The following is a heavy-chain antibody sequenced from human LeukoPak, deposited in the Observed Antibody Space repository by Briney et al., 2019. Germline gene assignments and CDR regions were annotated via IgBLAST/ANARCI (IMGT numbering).Heavy chain of an antibody. D-gene: IGHD2-21*02. J-gene: IGHJ5*02. CDR3: ARQGAYCGGDCYSGGFSWFDP. CDR1: GGTFSSYA. Sequence: GASVKVSCKASGGTFSSYAISWVRQAPGQGLEWMGGIIPIFGTANYAQKFQGRVTITADESTSTAYMELSSLRSEDTAVYYCARQGAYCGGDCYSGGFSWFDPWGQGTLVTVSS. CDR2: IIPIFGTA. V-gene: IGHV1-69*13.